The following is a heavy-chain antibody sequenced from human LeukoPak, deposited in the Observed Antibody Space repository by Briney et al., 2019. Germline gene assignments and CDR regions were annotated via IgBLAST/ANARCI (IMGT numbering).Heavy chain of an antibody. Sequence: GGSLRLSCAASGFTFGIYAMSWVRQAPGKGLEWVANIKQDGSEKYYVDSVKGRFTISRDNAKNSLYLQMNSLRAEDTAVYYCARGDAPGYWGQGTLVTVSS. CDR3: ARGDAPGY. CDR1: GFTFGIYA. J-gene: IGHJ4*02. V-gene: IGHV3-7*01. CDR2: IKQDGSEK.